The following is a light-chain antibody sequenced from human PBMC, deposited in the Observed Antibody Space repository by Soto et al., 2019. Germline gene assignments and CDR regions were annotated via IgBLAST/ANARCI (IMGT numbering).Light chain of an antibody. CDR3: AAWDDSFHVV. CDR1: SSNIGGNY. CDR2: RNN. Sequence: QSVLTQPPSASGTPGQRVTISCSGSSSNIGGNYVYWYQQLPGTAPKLLIYRNNQRPSGVPDRFSGSKSGTSASLAISGLRSEDEADYYCAAWDDSFHVVFGGGTQLTVL. V-gene: IGLV1-47*01. J-gene: IGLJ2*01.